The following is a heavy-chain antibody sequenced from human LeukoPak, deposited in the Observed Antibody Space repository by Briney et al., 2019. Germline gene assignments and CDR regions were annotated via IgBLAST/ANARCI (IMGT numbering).Heavy chain of an antibody. CDR1: GFSLSTRGMR. CDR3: ARSLSYFDFWSGYDPPYYFDY. Sequence: SGPTLVNPTQTLTLTCTFSGFSLSTRGMRVSWIRQPPGKALEWLSRIDWDDDKFYSTSLKTRLTISKDTSKDQVVLTMTNMDPVDTATYYCARSLSYFDFWSGYDPPYYFDYWGQGTLVTVSS. V-gene: IGHV2-70*04. D-gene: IGHD3-3*01. J-gene: IGHJ4*02. CDR2: IDWDDDK.